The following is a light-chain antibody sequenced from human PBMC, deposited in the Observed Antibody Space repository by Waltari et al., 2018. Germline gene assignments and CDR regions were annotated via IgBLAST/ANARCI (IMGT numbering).Light chain of an antibody. Sequence: DIQLTQSPSTLSASVGDRVTITCRASQSLNHWLAWYQKRPVKPPKSLIFKASNLASGVPSRFSGSGSGTEFTLTISSLQPDDFATYYCQQYNSGTLTFGGGTKVEIK. CDR1: QSLNHW. CDR2: KAS. CDR3: QQYNSGTLT. J-gene: IGKJ4*01. V-gene: IGKV1-5*03.